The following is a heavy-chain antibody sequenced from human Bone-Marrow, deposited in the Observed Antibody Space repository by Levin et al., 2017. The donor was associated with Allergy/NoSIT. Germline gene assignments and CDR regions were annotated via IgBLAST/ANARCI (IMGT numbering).Heavy chain of an antibody. CDR1: GFTFSNAW. J-gene: IGHJ4*02. CDR2: IKSKTDGGTT. D-gene: IGHD6-13*01. CDR3: TTIPRSRNEDSSSWFLDY. V-gene: IGHV3-15*07. Sequence: GESLKISCAASGFTFSNAWMNWVRQAPGKGLEWVGRIKSKTDGGTTDYAAPVKGRFTISRDDSKNTLYLQMNSLKTEDTAVYYCTTIPRSRNEDSSSWFLDYWGQGTLVTVSS.